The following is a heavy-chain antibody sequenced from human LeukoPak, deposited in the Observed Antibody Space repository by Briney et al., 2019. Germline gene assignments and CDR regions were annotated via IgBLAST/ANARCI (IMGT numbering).Heavy chain of an antibody. CDR1: GGSISSYY. V-gene: IGHV4-59*01. D-gene: IGHD3-10*01. CDR2: IYYSGST. CDR3: ARAGGAHYYGSGSYLHAAFDI. J-gene: IGHJ3*02. Sequence: SETLSLTCTVSGGSISSYYWSWIRQPPGKGLEWIGYIYYSGSTNYNPSLKSRVTISVDTSKNQFSLKLSSVTAADTAVYYCARAGGAHYYGSGSYLHAAFDIWGQGTMVTVSS.